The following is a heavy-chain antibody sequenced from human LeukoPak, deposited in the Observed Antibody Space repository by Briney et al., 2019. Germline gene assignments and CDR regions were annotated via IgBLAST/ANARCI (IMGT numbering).Heavy chain of an antibody. CDR3: ARGFCSSTSCYQGPFDF. CDR1: GFTFSSYW. J-gene: IGHJ4*02. D-gene: IGHD2-2*01. CDR2: INSDGSSR. V-gene: IGHV3-74*01. Sequence: GGSLRLSCAASGFTFSSYWMHWVRQAPGKGLVWVSRINSDGSSRSYADSVKGRFTISRDNAKNTLYLQMNSLRTEDTAVYYCARGFCSSTSCYQGPFDFWGQGTLVTVSS.